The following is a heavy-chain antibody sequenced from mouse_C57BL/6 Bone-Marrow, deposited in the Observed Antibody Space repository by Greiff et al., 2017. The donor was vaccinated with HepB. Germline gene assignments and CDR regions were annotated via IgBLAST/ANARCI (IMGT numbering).Heavy chain of an antibody. Sequence: VHVKQSGPELVKPGASVKISCKASGYSFTDYNMNWVKQSNGKSLEWIGVINPNYGTTSYNQKFKGKATLTVDQSSSTAYMQLNSLTSEDSAVYYCARGVKLRLPFAYWGQGTLVTVSA. D-gene: IGHD3-2*02. CDR2: INPNYGTT. J-gene: IGHJ3*01. CDR1: GYSFTDYN. CDR3: ARGVKLRLPFAY. V-gene: IGHV1-39*01.